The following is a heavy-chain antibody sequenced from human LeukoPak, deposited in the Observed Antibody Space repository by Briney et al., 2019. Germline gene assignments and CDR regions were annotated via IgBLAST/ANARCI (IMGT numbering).Heavy chain of an antibody. V-gene: IGHV3-21*01. CDR3: ARGYHEEDRISSPYYYYYGMDL. CDR1: GMTFTTYN. D-gene: IGHD6-6*01. CDR2: IGGDRRHI. J-gene: IGHJ6*02. Sequence: PGGSLRLSCVASGMTFTTYNMNWVRQAPGKGLEWVAGIGGDRRHIFYAGSVDGRFTISRDNAKNSLFLQMDSLRPEDTALYFCARGYHEEDRISSPYYYYYGMDLWGQGTTVTVSS.